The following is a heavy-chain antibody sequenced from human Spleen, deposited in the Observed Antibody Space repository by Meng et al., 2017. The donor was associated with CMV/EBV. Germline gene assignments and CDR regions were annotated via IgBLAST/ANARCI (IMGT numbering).Heavy chain of an antibody. CDR1: GYNFTKYA. CDR3: AREPGSNTRYDS. Sequence: CKASGYNFTKYAIHWMRQAPGQRLEWMGWINAGYGDTRYSQKFQGRIIITRDTSANTSYMELRGLKSEDTAVFYCAREPGSNTRYDSWGQGTLVTVSS. J-gene: IGHJ4*02. V-gene: IGHV1-3*01. D-gene: IGHD1-14*01. CDR2: INAGYGDT.